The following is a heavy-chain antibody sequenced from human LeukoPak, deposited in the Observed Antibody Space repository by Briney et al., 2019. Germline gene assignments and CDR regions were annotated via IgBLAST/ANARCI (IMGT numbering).Heavy chain of an antibody. D-gene: IGHD3-22*01. CDR2: ISVHNGNT. V-gene: IGHV1-18*01. Sequence: ASVKVSFKASGYTFTVFGVTWVRQAPAQGLEWVATISVHNGNTKNSQKVQGKVTLTTDTSTNTAFMDLRSRRSDDTAVYYSARGRYDGDHWGQGTLVIVSS. CDR1: GYTFTVFG. CDR3: ARGRYDGDH. J-gene: IGHJ4*02.